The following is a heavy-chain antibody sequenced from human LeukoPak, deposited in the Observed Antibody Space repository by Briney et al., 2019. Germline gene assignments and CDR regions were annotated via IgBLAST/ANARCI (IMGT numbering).Heavy chain of an antibody. J-gene: IGHJ6*02. V-gene: IGHV3-23*01. Sequence: PGGSLRLSCAASGFTFSNYAMSWVRQVPGKGVEWVSVIGGSDGSVHYADSVKGRFIISRDNSKNTLYLRMNSLRAEDTAVYHCAKAMSSTSLYHYHGMDVWGQGTTVTVSS. CDR1: GFTFSNYA. D-gene: IGHD2-2*01. CDR2: IGGSDGSV. CDR3: AKAMSSTSLYHYHGMDV.